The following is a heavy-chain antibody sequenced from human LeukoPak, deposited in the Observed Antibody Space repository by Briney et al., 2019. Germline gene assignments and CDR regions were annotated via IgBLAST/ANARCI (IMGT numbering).Heavy chain of an antibody. V-gene: IGHV1-69*05. Sequence: GASVKVSCKASGGTFSSYAISWVRQAPGQGLEWMGGIIPIFGTTNYAQKFQGRVTITRNTSISTAYMELSSLRSEDTAVYYCASDMATIRVAFDIWGQGTMVTVSS. CDR2: IIPIFGTT. CDR3: ASDMATIRVAFDI. D-gene: IGHD5-24*01. CDR1: GGTFSSYA. J-gene: IGHJ3*02.